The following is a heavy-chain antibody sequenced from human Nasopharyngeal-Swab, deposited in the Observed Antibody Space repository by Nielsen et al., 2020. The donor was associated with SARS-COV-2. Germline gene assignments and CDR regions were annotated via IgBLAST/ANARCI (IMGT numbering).Heavy chain of an antibody. CDR3: ARDRADYYGSGSQSTWPDP. V-gene: IGHV4-30-4*01. Sequence: SETLCLTCTVSGGSISSGDYYWSWIRQPPGKGLEWIGYIYYHGRTNFNPSLKSRVTISLDTSKNQFSLKLSSVTAADTAVYYCARDRADYYGSGSQSTWPDPWGQGTLVTVSS. J-gene: IGHJ5*02. D-gene: IGHD3-10*01. CDR1: GGSISSGDYY. CDR2: IYYHGRT.